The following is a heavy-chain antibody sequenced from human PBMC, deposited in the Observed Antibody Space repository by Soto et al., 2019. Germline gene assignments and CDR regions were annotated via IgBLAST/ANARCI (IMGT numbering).Heavy chain of an antibody. CDR3: ARSPRSSPYFDY. V-gene: IGHV5-51*01. CDR2: IYPGDHET. D-gene: IGHD6-13*01. J-gene: IGHJ4*01. Sequence: PGESLKISCRCSGYTFSNFWIAWVRHLPGKGLEWMGIIYPGDHETRYSPSFHGKVTISADKSINTAYLQWSSLEASDSAFYYCARSPRSSPYFDYWGHGALVTVSS. CDR1: GYTFSNFW.